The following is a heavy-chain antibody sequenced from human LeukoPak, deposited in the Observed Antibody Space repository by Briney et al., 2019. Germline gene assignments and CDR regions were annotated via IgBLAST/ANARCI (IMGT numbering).Heavy chain of an antibody. CDR2: INRDGSST. CDR1: GFTFSSYA. CDR3: ARGRYYAMDV. J-gene: IGHJ6*02. V-gene: IGHV3-74*01. Sequence: GGSLRLSCAASGFTFSSYAMHWVRQAPGKGLLWVSRINRDGSSTTYADSVKGRFTISRDNAKNTLYLQMNSLRAEDTAVYYCARGRYYAMDVWGQGTTVTVSS.